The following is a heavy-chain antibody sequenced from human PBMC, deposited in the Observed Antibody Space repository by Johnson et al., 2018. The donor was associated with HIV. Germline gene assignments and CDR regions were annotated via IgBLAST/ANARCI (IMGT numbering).Heavy chain of an antibody. D-gene: IGHD6-19*01. V-gene: IGHV3-30*14. CDR1: GFTFSSYA. CDR3: AGRSSAWYEDAFDI. CDR2: INSDGSST. J-gene: IGHJ3*02. Sequence: QVQLVESGGGVVQPGRSLRLSCAASGFTFSSYAMHWVRQAPGKGLEWVGRINSDGSSTNYADSVKGRFTISRDSSKNTLFLQMNSLRVEDTAIYYCAGRSSAWYEDAFDIWGQGTMVTVSS.